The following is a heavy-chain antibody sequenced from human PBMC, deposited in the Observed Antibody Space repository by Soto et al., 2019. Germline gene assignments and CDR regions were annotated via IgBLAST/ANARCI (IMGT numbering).Heavy chain of an antibody. V-gene: IGHV1-3*01. Sequence: SVKVSCKASGYTFTSYAMHWVRQAPGQRLEWMGWINAGNGSTKYSQKFQGRVTITRDTSASTAYMELSSLRSEDTAVYYCARSIVVVTALDYWGQGTLVTVSS. J-gene: IGHJ4*02. D-gene: IGHD2-21*02. CDR3: ARSIVVVTALDY. CDR1: GYTFTSYA. CDR2: INAGNGST.